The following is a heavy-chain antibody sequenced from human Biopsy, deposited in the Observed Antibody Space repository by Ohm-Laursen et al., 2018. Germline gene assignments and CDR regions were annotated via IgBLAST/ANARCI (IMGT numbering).Heavy chain of an antibody. CDR3: ARGKYKDFSTGLPRPYHYTLDF. CDR1: GFIFSDHY. CDR2: ISARDGVV. J-gene: IGHJ6*02. Sequence: SLRLSCAASGFIFSDHYMDWVRQAPGKGLEWIAYISARDGVVYYADSVKGRFTISRDNTNNSLYLQMTSLRPEDTAVFYCARGKYKDFSTGLPRPYHYTLDFWGPGTTVTVSS. D-gene: IGHD3-22*01. V-gene: IGHV3-11*01.